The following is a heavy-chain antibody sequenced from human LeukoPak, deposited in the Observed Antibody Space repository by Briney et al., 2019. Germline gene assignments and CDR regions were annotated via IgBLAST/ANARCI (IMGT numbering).Heavy chain of an antibody. V-gene: IGHV4-39*07. CDR2: IYYSGST. Sequence: SETLSLTCTVSGGSISNSNSYWGWIRQSPGKGLEWIANIYYSGSTYYNPSLKSRVTISVDTSKNQFSLKLSSVTAADTAVYYCARDPLLHSSGWYPTLGYFDYWGQGTLVTVSS. D-gene: IGHD6-19*01. CDR3: ARDPLLHSSGWYPTLGYFDY. CDR1: GGSISNSNSY. J-gene: IGHJ4*02.